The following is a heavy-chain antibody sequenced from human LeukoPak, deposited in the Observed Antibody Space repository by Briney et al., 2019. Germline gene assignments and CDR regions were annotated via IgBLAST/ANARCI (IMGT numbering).Heavy chain of an antibody. D-gene: IGHD3-3*01. CDR1: GYTFTSYD. V-gene: IGHV1-8*01. CDR3: AREGYDFWSGYYTHFDY. CDR2: MNPNSGNT. Sequence: ASVKVSCKASGYTFTSYDINWVRQATGQGLEWMGWMNPNSGNTGYAQKFQGRVTMTRNTSISTANMELSSLRSEDTAVYYCAREGYDFWSGYYTHFDYWGQGTLVTVSS. J-gene: IGHJ4*02.